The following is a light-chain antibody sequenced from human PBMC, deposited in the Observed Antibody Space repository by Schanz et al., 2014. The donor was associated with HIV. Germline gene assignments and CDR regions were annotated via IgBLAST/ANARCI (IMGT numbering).Light chain of an antibody. J-gene: IGKJ5*01. V-gene: IGKV3-15*01. CDR2: GAS. CDR3: QQYNDWPPIT. Sequence: EIVLTQSPGTLSLSPGERATLSCRASQNVNTNLAWYQQKPGQPPRLLLYGASTRATGVPARFSGSGSGTDFTLTISNLQSEDFAVYYCQQYNDWPPITFGQGTRLEIK. CDR1: QNVNTN.